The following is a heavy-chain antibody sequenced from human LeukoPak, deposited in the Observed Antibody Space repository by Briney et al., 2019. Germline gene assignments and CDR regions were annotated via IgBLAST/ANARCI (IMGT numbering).Heavy chain of an antibody. Sequence: GGSLRLSCAASGFTFSTYEMNWVRHAPGKGLEWVSYISSSGSTIYYADSVRGRFTISRDNAKDTLYLRIDSLRAEDTAMYYCARDDNPYSSSWYSSGWYNAFDIWGQGTMVTVSS. V-gene: IGHV3-48*03. CDR1: GFTFSTYE. CDR2: ISSSGSTI. J-gene: IGHJ3*02. D-gene: IGHD6-19*01. CDR3: ARDDNPYSSSWYSSGWYNAFDI.